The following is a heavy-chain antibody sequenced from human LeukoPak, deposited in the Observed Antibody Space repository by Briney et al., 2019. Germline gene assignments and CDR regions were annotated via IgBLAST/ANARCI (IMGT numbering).Heavy chain of an antibody. CDR3: ARGSKTGVITMIVVVISGKHAFDI. CDR2: INPNKGCT. Sequence: ASVSVSCQAACYTFPGYYMHWVGQAPGQGREWMGWINPNKGCTHYEQKIQGRVAMTRDTSIRTAYMELSSLRSEDTAVYCCARGSKTGVITMIVVVISGKHAFDIWGQGTMVTVSS. J-gene: IGHJ3*02. CDR1: CYTFPGYY. D-gene: IGHD3-22*01. V-gene: IGHV1-2*02.